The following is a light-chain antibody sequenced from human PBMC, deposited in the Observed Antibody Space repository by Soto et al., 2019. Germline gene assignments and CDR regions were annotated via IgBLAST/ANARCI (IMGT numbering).Light chain of an antibody. CDR2: GAS. J-gene: IGKJ4*01. V-gene: IGKV3-20*01. CDR1: QSVSSSY. CDR3: QQYCSSPLT. Sequence: ELVLTQSPGTLSLSPGERATLSCRASQSVSSSYLAWYQQKPGQAPRLLIYGASSRATGIPDRFSGSGSGTDFTLTISRLEPEYFAVDYCQQYCSSPLTFGGGTKVEIK.